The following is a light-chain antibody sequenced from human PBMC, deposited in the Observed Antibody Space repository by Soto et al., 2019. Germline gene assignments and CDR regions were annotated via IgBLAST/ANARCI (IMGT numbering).Light chain of an antibody. CDR2: EVS. Sequence: QSVLTQPASVSGSPGQSITISCTGTSSDVGSYNLVSWYQQHPGKAPKLMIYEVSKRPSGVSNRFSGSKSGNTASLTISGPQAEDEADYYCCSYAGSSTYYVFGTGTKVTV. V-gene: IGLV2-23*02. CDR3: CSYAGSSTYYV. CDR1: SSDVGSYNL. J-gene: IGLJ1*01.